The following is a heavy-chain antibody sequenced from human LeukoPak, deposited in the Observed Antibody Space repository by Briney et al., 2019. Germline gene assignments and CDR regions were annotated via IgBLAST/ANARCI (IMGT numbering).Heavy chain of an antibody. D-gene: IGHD2-15*01. CDR1: GGSVSSGSYY. CDR3: ARDQAATRWFDP. V-gene: IGHV4-61*01. CDR2: IYYSGST. Sequence: SETLSLTCTVSGGSVSSGSYYWSWIRQPPGKGLEWIGYIYYSGSTNYNPSLKSRVTISVDTSKNQFSLKLSSVTAADTAAYYCARDQAATRWFDPWGQGTLVTVSS. J-gene: IGHJ5*02.